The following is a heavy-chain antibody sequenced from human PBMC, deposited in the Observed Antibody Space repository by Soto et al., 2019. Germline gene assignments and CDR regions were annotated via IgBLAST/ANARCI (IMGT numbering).Heavy chain of an antibody. CDR1: GGSISRYY. Sequence: QVQLQESGPGLVKPSETLSLTCTVSGGSISRYYWSWVRQPAGRGLEWIGRMISTGGTNYNPSLKGRVTMSIDTSTNQFSLNLTSVTSADTAFYDCAREGWDWYFDLWGRGTLVTVSP. CDR2: MISTGGT. V-gene: IGHV4-4*07. J-gene: IGHJ2*01. CDR3: AREGWDWYFDL.